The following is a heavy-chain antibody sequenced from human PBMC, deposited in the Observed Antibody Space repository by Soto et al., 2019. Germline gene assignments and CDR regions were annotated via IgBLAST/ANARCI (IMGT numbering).Heavy chain of an antibody. CDR3: TRALLKRLDY. V-gene: IGHV4-4*02. J-gene: IGHJ4*02. D-gene: IGHD3-9*01. CDR1: SAAIGTAYW. CDR2: THNSGTP. Sequence: PSETLSLTYAVCSAAIGTAYWWSWVRQSPGKGLEWIGETHNSGTPNYTPSLKSRVTILLDKSKNQFSLNLNSVTAADTAMYYCTRALLKRLDYWGQGNLVTVSS.